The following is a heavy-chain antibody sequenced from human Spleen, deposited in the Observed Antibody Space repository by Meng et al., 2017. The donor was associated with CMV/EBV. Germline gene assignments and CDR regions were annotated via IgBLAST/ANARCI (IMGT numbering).Heavy chain of an antibody. J-gene: IGHJ5*02. V-gene: IGHV4-59*01. CDR2: IYYSGST. Sequence: GSLRLSCTVSGGSISSYYWSWIRQPPGKGLEWIGYIYYSGSTNYNPSLKSRVTISVDTSKNQFSLKLSSVTAADTAVYYCARWHSSSSGDWFDPWGQGTLVTVSS. CDR3: ARWHSSSSGDWFDP. D-gene: IGHD6-6*01. CDR1: GGSISSYY.